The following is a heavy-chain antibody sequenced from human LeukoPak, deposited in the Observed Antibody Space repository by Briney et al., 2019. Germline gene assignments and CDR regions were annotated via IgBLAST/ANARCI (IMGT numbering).Heavy chain of an antibody. V-gene: IGHV1-2*02. D-gene: IGHD1-1*01. CDR3: ARYPGTTSYPFDY. Sequence: GASVKVSCKASGYTFTGYYMHWVRQAPGQGLEWMGWINPNSGGTNYAQKFQGRVSMTRDTSISTAYMEPGRLRSDDTAVYYCARYPGTTSYPFDYWGQGTLVTVSS. J-gene: IGHJ4*02. CDR2: INPNSGGT. CDR1: GYTFTGYY.